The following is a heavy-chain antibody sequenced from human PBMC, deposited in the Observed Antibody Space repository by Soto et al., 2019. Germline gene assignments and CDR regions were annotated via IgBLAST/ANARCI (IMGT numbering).Heavy chain of an antibody. V-gene: IGHV1-8*01. CDR3: ARGRDLGPAYYDFWSGYGPGYYYGMEV. Sequence: ASVKVSCKASGYTFTSYDINWVRQATGQGLEWMGWMNPNSGNTGYAQKFQGRVTMTRNTSISTAYMELSSLRSEDTAVYYYARGRDLGPAYYDFWSGYGPGYYYGMEVWGQGT. CDR2: MNPNSGNT. D-gene: IGHD3-3*01. CDR1: GYTFTSYD. J-gene: IGHJ6*02.